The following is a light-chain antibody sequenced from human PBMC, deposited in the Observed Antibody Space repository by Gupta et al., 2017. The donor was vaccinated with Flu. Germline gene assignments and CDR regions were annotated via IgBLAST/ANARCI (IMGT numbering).Light chain of an antibody. CDR1: PGISSW. CDR2: AAS. J-gene: IGKJ4*01. Sequence: DIQMTQSPSSVSASVGDRVTITCRASPGISSWLAWYQHKPGKAPKLLISAASSLQSGVPSRFSGSGSGTDFTLTISSLQPEDFATYYCQQANSFPLTFGGGTKVEIK. CDR3: QQANSFPLT. V-gene: IGKV1-12*01.